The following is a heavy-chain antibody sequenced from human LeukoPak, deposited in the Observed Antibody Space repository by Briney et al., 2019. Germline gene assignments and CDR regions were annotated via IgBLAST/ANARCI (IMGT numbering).Heavy chain of an antibody. D-gene: IGHD3-22*01. CDR3: AKDRTNYYDSSGNFDY. V-gene: IGHV3-9*01. Sequence: PGGSLRLSCAASGFTFDDYAMHWVRQAPGKGLEWVSGISWNSGSVGYADSVKGRFTISRDNAKNSLYLQMSSLRAEDTALYYCAKDRTNYYDSSGNFDYWGQGTLVTVSS. J-gene: IGHJ4*02. CDR1: GFTFDDYA. CDR2: ISWNSGSV.